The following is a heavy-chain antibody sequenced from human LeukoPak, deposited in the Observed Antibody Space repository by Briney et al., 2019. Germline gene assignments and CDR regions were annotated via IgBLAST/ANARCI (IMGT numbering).Heavy chain of an antibody. V-gene: IGHV7-4-1*02. Sequence: GASVKVSCKASGYTFTNYPMIWVRQAPGQGLECMGWINTNTGNPTYARGFTGRFLFSLDTSVGTTYLQIISLKTEDTAVYYCARGGYSRGQGSPFDYWGQGTLVTVSS. CDR3: ARGGYSRGQGSPFDY. CDR1: GYTFTNYP. D-gene: IGHD6-19*01. J-gene: IGHJ4*02. CDR2: INTNTGNP.